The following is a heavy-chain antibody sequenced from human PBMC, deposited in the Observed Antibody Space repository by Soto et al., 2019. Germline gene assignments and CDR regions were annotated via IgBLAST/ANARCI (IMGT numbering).Heavy chain of an antibody. J-gene: IGHJ6*02. CDR2: IVVGSGNT. V-gene: IGHV1-58*01. D-gene: IGHD3-22*01. CDR3: AASRASKYYYYSSGYRVGYYYGMDV. Sequence: SVKVSCKASGFTFTSSAVQWVRQARGQRLEWIGWIVVGSGNTNYAQKFQERVTITRDMSTSTAYMELSSLRSEDTAVYYCAASRASKYYYYSSGYRVGYYYGMDVWGQWTTVTVSS. CDR1: GFTFTSSA.